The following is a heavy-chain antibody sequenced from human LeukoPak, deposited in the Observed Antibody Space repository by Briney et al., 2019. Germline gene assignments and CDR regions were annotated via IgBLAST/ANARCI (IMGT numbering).Heavy chain of an antibody. CDR3: AKRVSGWYLVDY. V-gene: IGHV3-23*01. J-gene: IGHJ4*02. Sequence: GGSLRLSCAASGFSFSSYAMIWVRQAPGKGLEWVSAITGSGSSTFYADAVKGRFTISKDNSKNTLYLQMNSLRAEDTAVYYCAKRVSGWYLVDYWGQGALVTVSS. CDR2: ITGSGSST. D-gene: IGHD6-19*01. CDR1: GFSFSSYA.